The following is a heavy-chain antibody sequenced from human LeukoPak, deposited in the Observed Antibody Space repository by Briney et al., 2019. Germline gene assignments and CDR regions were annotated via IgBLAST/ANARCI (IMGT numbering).Heavy chain of an antibody. CDR2: IHYSGIP. Sequence: PSETLSLICTVSGRLISSYYWSWTRQPPGKGRVCVGYIHYSGIPNYYTSLKGRVTLSVDPFKNHFLLKLSPLTAARPALYYFWRDLGSYYDCWGQGTLVSVSS. V-gene: IGHV4-59*01. CDR1: GRLISSYY. D-gene: IGHD1-26*01. CDR3: WRDLGSYYDC. J-gene: IGHJ4*02.